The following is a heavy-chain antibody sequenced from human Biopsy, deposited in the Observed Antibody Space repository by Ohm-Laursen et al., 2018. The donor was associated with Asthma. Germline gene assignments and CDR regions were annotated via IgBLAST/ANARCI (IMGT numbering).Heavy chain of an antibody. V-gene: IGHV1-69*13. J-gene: IGHJ6*02. Sequence: SVKVSCKASGGTLNNYAINWVRQAPGQGLEWMGGISPIFGSIKYAEKFQGRVTLTADVFTNTVHMELTGLRSDDTAVLYCAKASCYYFSCDLDVWGQGTTVIVSS. CDR1: GGTLNNYA. CDR2: ISPIFGSI. CDR3: AKASCYYFSCDLDV.